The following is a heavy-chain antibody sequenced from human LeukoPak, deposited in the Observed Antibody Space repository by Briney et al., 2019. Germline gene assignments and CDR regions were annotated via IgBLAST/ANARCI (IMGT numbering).Heavy chain of an antibody. CDR1: GGTFSSYA. CDR3: ARCYDFWSGLYYFDY. V-gene: IGHV1-69*13. CDR2: IIPIFGTA. Sequence: SVKVSCKASGGTFSSYAISWVRQASGQGLEWMGGIIPIFGTANYAQKFQGRVTITADESTSTAYMELSSLRSEDTAVYYCARCYDFWSGLYYFDYWGQGTLVTVSS. D-gene: IGHD3-3*01. J-gene: IGHJ4*02.